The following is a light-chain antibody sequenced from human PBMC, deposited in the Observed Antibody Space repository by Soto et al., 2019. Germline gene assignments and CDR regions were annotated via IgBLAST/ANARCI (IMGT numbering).Light chain of an antibody. Sequence: QSALTQPPSASGSPGQSVTISCTGTSSDVGGYNSVSWYQHHPGKAPKLMIYAVSRRTSRVPDRFSGSKSGNTASLTVSGLQAEEEAEYYCSSYSGSINVVFGGGTKLTVL. V-gene: IGLV2-8*01. J-gene: IGLJ2*01. CDR2: AVS. CDR3: SSYSGSINVV. CDR1: SSDVGGYNS.